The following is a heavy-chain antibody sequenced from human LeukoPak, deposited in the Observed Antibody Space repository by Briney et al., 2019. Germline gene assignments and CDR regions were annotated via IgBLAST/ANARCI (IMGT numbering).Heavy chain of an antibody. CDR2: VYYSGST. CDR1: GGSITSHY. Sequence: SETLSLTCTVSGGSITSHYWSWIRQPQGKGLEWIGYVYYSGSTSYNPSLKSRVTISVDTSTNQFSLKLSSVTAADTAVYYCAGKLGIDAFDIWGQGTVVTVSS. CDR3: AGKLGIDAFDI. J-gene: IGHJ3*02. V-gene: IGHV4-59*11. D-gene: IGHD7-27*01.